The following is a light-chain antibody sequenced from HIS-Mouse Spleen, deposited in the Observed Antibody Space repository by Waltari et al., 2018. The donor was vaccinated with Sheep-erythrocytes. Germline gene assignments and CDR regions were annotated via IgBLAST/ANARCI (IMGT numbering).Light chain of an antibody. CDR2: AAS. Sequence: DIQMTQSPSPLSASVGDSGTITCRASQSISSYVNWDQQKPGKAPKLLIYAASSLQSGVPSRFSGSGAGTDFTLTISSLQPEDFATYYCQQSYSTPRTFGQGTKVEIK. J-gene: IGKJ1*01. V-gene: IGKV1-39*01. CDR1: QSISSY. CDR3: QQSYSTPRT.